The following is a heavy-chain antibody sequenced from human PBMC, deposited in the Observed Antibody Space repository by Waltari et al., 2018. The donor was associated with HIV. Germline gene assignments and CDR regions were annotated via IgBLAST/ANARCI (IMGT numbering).Heavy chain of an antibody. CDR2: IYYIGTT. J-gene: IGHJ5*01. D-gene: IGHD6-6*01. CDR3: ARNTTSSPWFDS. Sequence: QLQLQESGPGLVKPSENLSRTCSASGESLTIGTFYWAWIRQSPGTQLDLFATIYYIGTTYYNPSFKSHFTMAVDTSRNHFSLTLNSVTAADTAVYYCARNTTSSPWFDSWGPGTPVAVSS. CDR1: GESLTIGTFY. V-gene: IGHV4-39*02.